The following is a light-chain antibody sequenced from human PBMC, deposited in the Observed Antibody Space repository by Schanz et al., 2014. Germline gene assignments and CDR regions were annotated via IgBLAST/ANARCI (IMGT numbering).Light chain of an antibody. J-gene: IGKJ1*01. CDR2: DAS. V-gene: IGKV1-13*02. CDR1: QGIITA. Sequence: GDRVTITCRASQGIITALDWYQQKPGKAPKLLIYDASSLESGVPSRFSGSGSGTDFTLTISSLQPEDFAVYYCQQYGSSPWTFGQGTKVEIK. CDR3: QQYGSSPWT.